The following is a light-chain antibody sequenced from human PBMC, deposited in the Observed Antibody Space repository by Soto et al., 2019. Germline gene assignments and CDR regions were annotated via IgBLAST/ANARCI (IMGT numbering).Light chain of an antibody. CDR3: SSYTSSSTPYV. Sequence: QSVLTQPASVSGSPGQSSTISCTGTSSGVGGYNYVSWYQQHPGKAPKLMMYEVSNRPSGVSNRFSGSKSGNTASLTISGLQAEDEADYYCSSYTSSSTPYVFGTGTKLTVL. CDR1: SSGVGGYNY. CDR2: EVS. J-gene: IGLJ1*01. V-gene: IGLV2-14*01.